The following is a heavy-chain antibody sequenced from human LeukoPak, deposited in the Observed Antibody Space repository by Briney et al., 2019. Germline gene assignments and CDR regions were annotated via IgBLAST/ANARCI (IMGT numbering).Heavy chain of an antibody. Sequence: ASVTVSCKASGYTFTGYYMHWVRQAPGQGLEWMGWTNPNNGGTNYAQKFQGRVTMTRDTSISTAYMELSRLRSDDTAVYYCARAGYDILTGYYHPLDYWGQGTLVTVSS. J-gene: IGHJ4*02. V-gene: IGHV1-2*02. CDR3: ARAGYDILTGYYHPLDY. CDR1: GYTFTGYY. D-gene: IGHD3-9*01. CDR2: TNPNNGGT.